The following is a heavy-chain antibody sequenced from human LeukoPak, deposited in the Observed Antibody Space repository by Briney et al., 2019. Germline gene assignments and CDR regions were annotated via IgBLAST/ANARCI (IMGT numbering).Heavy chain of an antibody. CDR3: VREYGDYQAPFDY. D-gene: IGHD4-17*01. V-gene: IGHV3-7*05. Sequence: GGSLRLSCAASGFILCTYWVSWVRQAPGKGLEGVANIKQDGSEKHYGDSVRGRFTISRDNAKNELYLQMHSLRVEDTAVYYCVREYGDYQAPFDYWGQGTLVTVSS. CDR2: IKQDGSEK. J-gene: IGHJ4*02. CDR1: GFILCTYW.